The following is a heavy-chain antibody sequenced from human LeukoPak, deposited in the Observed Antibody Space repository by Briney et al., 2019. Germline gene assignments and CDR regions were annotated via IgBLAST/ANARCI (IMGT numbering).Heavy chain of an antibody. J-gene: IGHJ4*02. Sequence: PSETLSPTCTVSGSSIGTYSWSCIRQLPGKGLEWVGYIYTTGSTHYNPSLKSRVTISVDTSKNQFSLKLSSVTAADTAVYYCXXXXXXXXXXXXXXXXGTLVTVSS. V-gene: IGHV4-4*09. CDR1: GSSIGTYS. CDR3: XXXXXXXXXXXXX. CDR2: IYTTGST.